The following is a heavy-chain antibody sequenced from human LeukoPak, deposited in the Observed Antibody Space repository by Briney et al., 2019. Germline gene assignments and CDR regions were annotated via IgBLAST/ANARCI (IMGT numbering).Heavy chain of an antibody. CDR3: ARGSPKGDYVWGSYRYTPNYFDY. CDR2: IYYSGST. V-gene: IGHV4-59*08. D-gene: IGHD3-16*02. CDR1: GGSISSYY. Sequence: SETLSLTCTVSGGSISSYYWSWIRQPPGKGLEWIGYIYYSGSTNYNPSLKSRVTISVDTSKNQFSLKLSSVTAADTAVYYCARGSPKGDYVWGSYRYTPNYFDYWGQGTLVTVSS. J-gene: IGHJ4*02.